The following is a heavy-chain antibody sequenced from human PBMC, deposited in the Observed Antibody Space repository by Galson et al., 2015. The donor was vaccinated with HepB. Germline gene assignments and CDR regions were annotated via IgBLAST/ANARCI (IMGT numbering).Heavy chain of an antibody. CDR1: GYSFTSYW. CDR2: IYPGDSDT. J-gene: IGHJ6*02. CDR3: ARRRVRDYYLYYFGIDV. D-gene: IGHD3-10*01. V-gene: IGHV5-51*01. Sequence: QSGAEVKKPGESLKISCKGSGYSFTSYWIGWVRQMPGKGLEWMGIIYPGDSDTRYSPSFQDQVTISADKSISTAYLQWSSLKASDTAMYYCARRRVRDYYLYYFGIDVWGQGTTVTVSS.